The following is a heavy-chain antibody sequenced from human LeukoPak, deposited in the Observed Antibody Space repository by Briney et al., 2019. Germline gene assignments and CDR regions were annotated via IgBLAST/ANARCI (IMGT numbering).Heavy chain of an antibody. CDR1: GFSFSNHA. D-gene: IGHD3-10*01. Sequence: PGGSLRLSCAATGFSFSNHAMSWVRQVAGKGVEGGSTINNRGSSTYYADSVKGGFTIYRDNSKNTLYLQMNSLRAEDTAVYYCAKAAFGGSGSYPDCWGQGTLVTVSS. CDR2: INNRGSST. V-gene: IGHV3-23*01. J-gene: IGHJ4*02. CDR3: AKAAFGGSGSYPDC.